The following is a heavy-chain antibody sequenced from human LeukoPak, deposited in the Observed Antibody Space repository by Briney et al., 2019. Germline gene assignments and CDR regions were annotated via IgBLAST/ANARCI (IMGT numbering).Heavy chain of an antibody. CDR3: ARFVPYYYGMDV. V-gene: IGHV3-7*03. J-gene: IGHJ6*02. CDR2: IKQDGSEK. Sequence: GGSLRLSCAASGFTFSSYWVSWVRQAPGKGLEWVANIKQDGSEKYYVDSVKGRFTISRDNAKNSLHLQMNSLRAEDTAVYYCARFVPYYYGMDVWGQGATVTVSS. CDR1: GFTFSSYW.